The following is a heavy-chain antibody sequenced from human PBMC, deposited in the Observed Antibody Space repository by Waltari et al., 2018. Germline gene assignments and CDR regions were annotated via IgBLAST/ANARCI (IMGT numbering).Heavy chain of an antibody. CDR2: ISSSSSYI. Sequence: EVQLVESGGGLVKPGGSLRLSCAASGFTFSSYSMNWVRQAPGKGLEWVSSISSSSSYIYYADSVKGRFTISRDNAKNSLYLQMNSLRAEDTAVYYCARAQPSSSWAPYYFDYWGQGTLVTVSS. J-gene: IGHJ4*02. V-gene: IGHV3-21*01. D-gene: IGHD6-13*01. CDR1: GFTFSSYS. CDR3: ARAQPSSSWAPYYFDY.